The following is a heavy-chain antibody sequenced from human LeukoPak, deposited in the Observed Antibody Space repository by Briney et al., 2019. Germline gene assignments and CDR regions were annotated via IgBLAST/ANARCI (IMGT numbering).Heavy chain of an antibody. J-gene: IGHJ4*02. CDR1: GFTFSSYD. CDR3: ARTLTGMAVAGPKGFDH. Sequence: GGSLRLSCAASGFTFSSYDMHWVRQATGKGLEWVSAIGTAGDPYYPGSVKGRFTISRDNAKNSLYLQTNSLRDEDTAVYYCARTLTGMAVAGPKGFDHWGQGSLVTVSS. D-gene: IGHD6-19*01. V-gene: IGHV3-13*05. CDR2: IGTAGDP.